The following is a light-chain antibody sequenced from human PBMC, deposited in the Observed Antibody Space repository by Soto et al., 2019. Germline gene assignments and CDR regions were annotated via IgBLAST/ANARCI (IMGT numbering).Light chain of an antibody. Sequence: EIVLTQSPGTLSLSPGERATLSCRASQSVSSSHLAWYQQKPGQTPRLLIYGASSRATGIPDRFSGSGSGTDFTLTISRLEPEDFAVYYCLQYGNSPFTFGPGTKVDVK. CDR3: LQYGNSPFT. J-gene: IGKJ3*01. V-gene: IGKV3-20*01. CDR2: GAS. CDR1: QSVSSSH.